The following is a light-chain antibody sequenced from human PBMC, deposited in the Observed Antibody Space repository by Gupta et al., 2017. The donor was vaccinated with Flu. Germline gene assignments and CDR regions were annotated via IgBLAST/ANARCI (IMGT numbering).Light chain of an antibody. CDR2: RHS. Sequence: SYELTQPLSVSVALGQTARITCGGNHIGSKTVHWYQQKPGQARELVIYRHSNRPSGIPERVYGSNSGNTATTTITRAHAGEEVAYFCQVSDTSTANNYVFGTGTKVTVL. V-gene: IGLV3-9*01. J-gene: IGLJ1*01. CDR1: HIGSKT. CDR3: QVSDTSTANNYV.